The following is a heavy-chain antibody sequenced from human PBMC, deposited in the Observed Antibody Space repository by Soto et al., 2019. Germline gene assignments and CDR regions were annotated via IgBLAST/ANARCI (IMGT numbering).Heavy chain of an antibody. J-gene: IGHJ4*02. D-gene: IGHD3-22*01. CDR2: IYYSGST. CDR3: ARGARGYYDSSGYYVGY. CDR1: GGSISSGGYY. Sequence: SETLSLTCTVSGGSISSGGYYWSWIRQHPGKGLEWIGYIYYSGSTYYNPSLKSRVTISVDTSKNQFSLKLSSVTAADTAVYYCARGARGYYDSSGYYVGYWGQGTLVTVSS. V-gene: IGHV4-31*03.